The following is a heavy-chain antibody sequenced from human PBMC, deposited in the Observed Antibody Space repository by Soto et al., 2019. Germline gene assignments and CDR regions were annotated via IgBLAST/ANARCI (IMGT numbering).Heavy chain of an antibody. CDR3: ARDKSGYDYRDY. Sequence: GGSLRLSCAASGFTFSSYAMHWVRQAPGKGLEWVAVISYDGSNKYYADSVKGRFTISRDNSKNTLYLQMNSLRAEDTAVYYCARDKSGYDYRDYWGQGTLVIVSA. D-gene: IGHD5-12*01. CDR2: ISYDGSNK. CDR1: GFTFSSYA. J-gene: IGHJ4*02. V-gene: IGHV3-30-3*01.